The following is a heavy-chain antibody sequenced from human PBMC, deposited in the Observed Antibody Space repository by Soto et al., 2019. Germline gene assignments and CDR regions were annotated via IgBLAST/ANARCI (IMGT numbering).Heavy chain of an antibody. V-gene: IGHV4-59*08. Sequence: QVQLQESGPGLVKPSETLFLTCTVSGGSISSYYWSWIRQPPGKGLEYIGYIYYSGSTNYNPSLKSRVTISVDTSKNQFSLNLNSVTAADTAVYYCARLGCSGGSCPFDPWGQGTLVTVSS. J-gene: IGHJ5*02. CDR2: IYYSGST. CDR3: ARLGCSGGSCPFDP. D-gene: IGHD2-15*01. CDR1: GGSISSYY.